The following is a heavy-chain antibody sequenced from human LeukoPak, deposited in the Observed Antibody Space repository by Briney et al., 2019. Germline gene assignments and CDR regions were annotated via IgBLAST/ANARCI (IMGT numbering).Heavy chain of an antibody. CDR1: GFTFSSYS. CDR2: ISSSSSYI. CDR3: ARRKWGYYYDSSGYYYGFDY. V-gene: IGHV3-21*01. J-gene: IGHJ4*02. D-gene: IGHD3-22*01. Sequence: GGSLRLSCAASGFTFSSYSMNWVRQAPGKGLEWVSSISSSSSYIYYADSVKGRFTISRDNAKNSLYLQMNSLRAEDTAVYYCARRKWGYYYDSSGYYYGFDYWGQGTLVTVSS.